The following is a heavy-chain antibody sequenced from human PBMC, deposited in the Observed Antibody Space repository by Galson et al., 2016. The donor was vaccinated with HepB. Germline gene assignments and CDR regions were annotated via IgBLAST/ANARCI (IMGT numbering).Heavy chain of an antibody. CDR1: GGSISSSNW. D-gene: IGHD3-22*01. J-gene: IGHJ5*02. Sequence: SLTCAVSGGSISSSNWCSWVRQSPGTGLEWIGESNHSGSTNYNPSLKSRVTISVDKTKNQFSLKLSSVTAADTAVYYWARRPFKPYYFDSSGYYYALSPWGQGTLVTVSS. V-gene: IGHV4-4*02. CDR3: ARRPFKPYYFDSSGYYYALSP. CDR2: SNHSGST.